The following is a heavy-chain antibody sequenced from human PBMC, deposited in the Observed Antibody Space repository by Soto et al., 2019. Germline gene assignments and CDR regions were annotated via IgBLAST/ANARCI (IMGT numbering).Heavy chain of an antibody. V-gene: IGHV3-30*03. J-gene: IGHJ4*02. CDR3: TTDDDSSGYFFFNRDY. CDR2: ISYDESNK. Sequence: GGSLRLSCAGSGFTFRNYGMHWVRQAPGKGLEWVAAISYDESNKFYTDPVKGRFTISRDNSKDMLYLQMNSLRTEDTAVYYCTTDDDSSGYFFFNRDYWGQGTLVTVSS. D-gene: IGHD3-22*01. CDR1: GFTFRNYG.